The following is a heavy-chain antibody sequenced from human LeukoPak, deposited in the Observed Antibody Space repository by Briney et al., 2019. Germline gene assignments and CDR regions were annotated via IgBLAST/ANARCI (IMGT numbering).Heavy chain of an antibody. Sequence: ASVKVSCKASGYTFTSYGISWVRQAPGQGLEWMGWISAYNGNTNYAQKLQGRVTMTTDTSTSTAYMELRSLRSDDTAVYYCARVRGGAYCGGDCSSSYFQHWGQGTLVTVSS. J-gene: IGHJ1*01. CDR2: ISAYNGNT. D-gene: IGHD2-21*02. CDR3: ARVRGGAYCGGDCSSSYFQH. CDR1: GYTFTSYG. V-gene: IGHV1-18*01.